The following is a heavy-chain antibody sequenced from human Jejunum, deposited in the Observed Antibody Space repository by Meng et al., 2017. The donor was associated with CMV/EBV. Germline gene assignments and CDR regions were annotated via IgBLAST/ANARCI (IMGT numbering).Heavy chain of an antibody. V-gene: IGHV3-74*01. CDR3: ARGLEEFLGWEMGY. J-gene: IGHJ4*01. Sequence: EVQLXXXXXGLVLPXXXLRLXXXVSGFTIRNYWMHWVRQVPGKGLEWLSRIDENGRSASYADSVRGRFTISRDDAKNTLYLQMNSLRVEDTAVYYCARGLEEFLGWEMGYWGHGTLVTVSS. D-gene: IGHD3-3*01. CDR2: IDENGRSA. CDR1: GFTIRNYW.